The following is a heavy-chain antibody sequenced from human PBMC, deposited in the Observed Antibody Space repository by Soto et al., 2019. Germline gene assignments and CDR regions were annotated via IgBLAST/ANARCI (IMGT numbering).Heavy chain of an antibody. CDR1: GGTFSTSA. J-gene: IGHJ6*02. CDR2: IMPVFPTP. Sequence: QVQLVQSGAEVKKPGSSVKVSCKASGGTFSTSAISWVRQAPGQGLEWVGGIMPVFPTPDYAQNFQGRDTITADESTTTDCLELTSLRADDTAVYYCARDKDRLQLGGNYYYILDVWGQGTAITVSS. D-gene: IGHD1-1*01. CDR3: ARDKDRLQLGGNYYYILDV. V-gene: IGHV1-69*12.